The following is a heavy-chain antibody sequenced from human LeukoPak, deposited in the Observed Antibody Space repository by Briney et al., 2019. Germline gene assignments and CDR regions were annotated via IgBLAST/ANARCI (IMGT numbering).Heavy chain of an antibody. Sequence: GGSLRLSCAASGFTFSNFAMSWVRQAPGKGLEWVSAISGSGHNTYYADSVKGRFTISRDNSKNTLYLQMNSLRAEDTAVYYCAKPMVRGRYYFDCWGQGTLVTVSS. CDR1: GFTFSNFA. V-gene: IGHV3-23*01. D-gene: IGHD3-10*01. CDR2: ISGSGHNT. CDR3: AKPMVRGRYYFDC. J-gene: IGHJ4*02.